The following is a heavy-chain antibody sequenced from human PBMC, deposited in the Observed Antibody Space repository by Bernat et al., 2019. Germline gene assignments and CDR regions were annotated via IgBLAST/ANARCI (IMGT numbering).Heavy chain of an antibody. Sequence: QVQLVESGGGVVQPGRSLRLSCAASGFTFSSYAMHWVRQAPGKGLEWVAVISYDGSNKYYTDSVKGRFTISRDNSKNTLYLQMNSLRAEDTAVYYCARGAQGGAAAGTYYYGMDVWGQGTTVTVSS. CDR3: ARGAQGGAAAGTYYYGMDV. CDR2: ISYDGSNK. D-gene: IGHD6-13*01. V-gene: IGHV3-30-3*01. J-gene: IGHJ6*02. CDR1: GFTFSSYA.